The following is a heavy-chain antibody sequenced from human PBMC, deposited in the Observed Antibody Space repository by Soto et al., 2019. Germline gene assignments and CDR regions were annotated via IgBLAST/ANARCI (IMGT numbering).Heavy chain of an antibody. J-gene: IGHJ4*02. CDR3: ARVPQIVVVVAVDY. Sequence: QVQLVESGGGLVKPGGSLRLSCVASGFTFSDYHMSWIRQVPGKGLEWVSYINSGGGPIYYADSVKGRFTISRDNAKNSLYLQMNSLRVEDTAVYDCARVPQIVVVVAVDYWGQGTLVTVSS. CDR2: INSGGGPI. CDR1: GFTFSDYH. D-gene: IGHD2-15*01. V-gene: IGHV3-11*01.